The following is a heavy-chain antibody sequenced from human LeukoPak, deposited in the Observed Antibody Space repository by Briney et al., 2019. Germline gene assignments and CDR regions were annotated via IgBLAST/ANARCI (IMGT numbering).Heavy chain of an antibody. Sequence: GGSLRLSCAASGFTFSGFAMSWVRQAPGKGLEWVSDISGSGGSTYYADSVKGRFTISRDNSKNTLYLQMNSLRAEDTAVYYCAKVGYCSSTSCPNDYWGQGTLVTVSS. V-gene: IGHV3-23*01. CDR2: ISGSGGST. J-gene: IGHJ4*02. CDR3: AKVGYCSSTSCPNDY. D-gene: IGHD2-2*01. CDR1: GFTFSGFA.